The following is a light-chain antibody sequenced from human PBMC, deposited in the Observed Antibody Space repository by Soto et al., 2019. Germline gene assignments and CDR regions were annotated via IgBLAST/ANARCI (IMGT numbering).Light chain of an antibody. CDR2: AAS. CDR3: QKYNGAPRT. Sequence: DIQMTQSPSALSASVGDRVTITCRASQCISNYLAWYQQKPGKVPKLLIYAASTLQSGVPSRFSGSGSGTDFTLTISSLQPEDVATYYCQKYNGAPRTFGPGT. J-gene: IGKJ3*01. CDR1: QCISNY. V-gene: IGKV1-27*01.